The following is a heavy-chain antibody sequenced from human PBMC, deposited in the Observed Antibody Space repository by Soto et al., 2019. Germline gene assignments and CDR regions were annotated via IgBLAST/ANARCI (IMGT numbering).Heavy chain of an antibody. V-gene: IGHV4-59*01. J-gene: IGHJ4*02. CDR1: GGSISSYY. Sequence: TSATLSLTCTVSGGSISSYYWSWIRQPPGKGLEWIGYIYYSGSTNYNPSLKSRVTISVDTSKNQFSLKLSSVTAADTAVYYCARGRWYSSSWYLDYWGQGTLVTVS. D-gene: IGHD6-13*01. CDR2: IYYSGST. CDR3: ARGRWYSSSWYLDY.